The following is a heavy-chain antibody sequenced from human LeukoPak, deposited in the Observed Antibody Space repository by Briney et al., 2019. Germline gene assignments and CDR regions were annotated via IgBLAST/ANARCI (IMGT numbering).Heavy chain of an antibody. Sequence: SQTLSLTCTVYGGSISSGSYYWSWIRQPAGKGLEWIGRIYTSGSTNYNPSLKSRVTISVDTSKNQFSLKLSSVTAADTAVYYCARDSSIVAGGGYWGQGTLVTVSS. CDR1: GGSISSGSYY. J-gene: IGHJ4*02. CDR2: IYTSGST. D-gene: IGHD3-22*01. CDR3: ARDSSIVAGGGY. V-gene: IGHV4-61*02.